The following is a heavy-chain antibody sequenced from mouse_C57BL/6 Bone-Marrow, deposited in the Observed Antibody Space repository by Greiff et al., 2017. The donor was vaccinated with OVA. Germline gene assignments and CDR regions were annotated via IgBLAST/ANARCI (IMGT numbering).Heavy chain of an antibody. D-gene: IGHD1-1*01. Sequence: QVTLKVSGPGILQPSQTLSLTCSFSGFSLSTFGMGVGWIRQPSGKGLEWLAQIWWDDDKYYNPALKSRLTISKDTYQNQVFLTIANADTAATPTYYCARIGDGSSPPYFAYWGQGTTRTVSS. CDR2: IWWDDDK. CDR3: ARIGDGSSPPYFAY. J-gene: IGHJ2*01. CDR1: GFSLSTFGMG. V-gene: IGHV8-8*01.